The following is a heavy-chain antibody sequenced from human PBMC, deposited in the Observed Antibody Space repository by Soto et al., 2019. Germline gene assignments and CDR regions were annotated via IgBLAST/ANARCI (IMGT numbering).Heavy chain of an antibody. D-gene: IGHD2-2*03. Sequence: ASVKVSCKASGYTFTGYYMHWVRQAPGQGLEWMGWINPNSGGTNYAQKFQGRVTMTRDTSISTAYMELSRLGSDDTAVYYCALGYCTSTSCSYYYYYHGMDVWGQGTTVTVSS. CDR2: INPNSGGT. V-gene: IGHV1-2*02. CDR3: ALGYCTSTSCSYYYYYHGMDV. CDR1: GYTFTGYY. J-gene: IGHJ6*02.